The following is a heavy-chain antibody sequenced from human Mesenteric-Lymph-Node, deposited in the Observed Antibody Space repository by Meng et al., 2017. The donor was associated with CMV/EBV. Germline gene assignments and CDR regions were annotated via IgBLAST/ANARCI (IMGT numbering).Heavy chain of an antibody. CDR1: GYRFTSYE. CDR3: ARGLVHYDFWSGYYTGDRPPDY. Sequence: ASVKVSCKASGYRFTSYEINWVRQASGQGLEWMGWMNPNSGNTGYAQKFQGRVTMTRNTSISTAYMELSSLRSEDTAVYYCARGLVHYDFWSGYYTGDRPPDYWARERWSPSPQ. J-gene: IGHJ4*02. CDR2: MNPNSGNT. D-gene: IGHD3-3*01. V-gene: IGHV1-8*01.